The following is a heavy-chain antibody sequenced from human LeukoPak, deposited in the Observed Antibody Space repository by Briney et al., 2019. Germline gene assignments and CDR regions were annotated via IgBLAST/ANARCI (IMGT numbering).Heavy chain of an antibody. CDR2: IYHSGST. CDR1: GYSISSSNW. J-gene: IGHJ6*03. V-gene: IGHV4-4*02. Sequence: SETLSLTCTVSGYSISSSNWWSWVRQPPGKRLEWIGEIYHSGSTNYNPSLKSRVTISVDKSKNQFSLKLSSVTAADTAVYYCARGPYYYYYYMDVWGKGTTVTISS. CDR3: ARGPYYYYYYMDV.